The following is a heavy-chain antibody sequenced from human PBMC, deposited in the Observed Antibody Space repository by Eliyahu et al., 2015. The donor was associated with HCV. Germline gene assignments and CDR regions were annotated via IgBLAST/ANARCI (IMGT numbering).Heavy chain of an antibody. V-gene: IGHV3-33*01. CDR1: GFTFSSFG. Sequence: QVQLVESGGGVVQPGRSLRLSCAASGFTFSSFGXXWVRQAPGKGLEWVAVIWYDGSNKYYADSVKGRFTISRDNSKNTLYLQMNSLRAEDTAVYYCARDGRRYYYDSSGYYDIDYWGQGTLVTVSS. J-gene: IGHJ4*02. CDR3: ARDGRRYYYDSSGYYDIDY. D-gene: IGHD3-22*01. CDR2: IWYDGSNK.